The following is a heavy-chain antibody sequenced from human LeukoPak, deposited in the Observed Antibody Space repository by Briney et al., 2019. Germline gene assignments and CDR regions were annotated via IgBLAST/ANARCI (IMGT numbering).Heavy chain of an antibody. CDR2: IKSKTDGGTT. J-gene: IGHJ4*02. CDR1: GFTFSNAW. CDR3: TTGYYDSSGYYGYYFDY. V-gene: IGHV3-15*01. Sequence: GGSLRLSCAASGFTFSNAWMSWVRQAPGKGLEWVGRIKSKTDGGTTDYAAPVKGRFTISRDDSKNTLYLQMSSLKTEDTAVYYCTTGYYDSSGYYGYYFDYWGQGTLVTVSS. D-gene: IGHD3-22*01.